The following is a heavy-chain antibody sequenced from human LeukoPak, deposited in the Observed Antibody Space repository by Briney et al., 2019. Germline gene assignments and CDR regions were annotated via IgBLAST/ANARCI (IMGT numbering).Heavy chain of an antibody. CDR2: ISGDGGST. CDR3: ARDYSSSTFDY. D-gene: IGHD6-6*01. J-gene: IGHJ4*02. Sequence: GGSLRLSCAASGFTFDDYAMHWVRQAPGKGLEWVSLISGDGGSTYYADSVKGRFTISRDNAKNSLYLQMNSLRADDTAVYYCARDYSSSTFDYWGQGTLVTVSS. V-gene: IGHV3-43*02. CDR1: GFTFDDYA.